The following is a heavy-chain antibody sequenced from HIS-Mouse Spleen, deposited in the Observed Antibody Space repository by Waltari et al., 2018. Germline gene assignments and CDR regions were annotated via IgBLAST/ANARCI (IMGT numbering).Heavy chain of an antibody. CDR2: IKQDGSEK. J-gene: IGHJ4*02. V-gene: IGHV3-7*01. CDR1: GFTVSRYW. CDR3: ARGPGSMGSLGY. D-gene: IGHD3-10*01. Sequence: EVQLVESGGGLVQPGGSLRLSCAASGFTVSRYWMGWVGQAPGKGLEWVANIKQDGSEKYYVDSVKGRFTISRDNAKNSLYLQMNSLRAEDTAVYYCARGPGSMGSLGYWGQGTLVTVSS.